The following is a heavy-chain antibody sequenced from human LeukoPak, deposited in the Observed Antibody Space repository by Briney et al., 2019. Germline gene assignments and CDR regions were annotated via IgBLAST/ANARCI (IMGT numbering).Heavy chain of an antibody. CDR1: GFTFSSYA. D-gene: IGHD2-2*01. V-gene: IGHV3-23*01. Sequence: PGGSLRLSCAASGFTFSSYAMSWVRQAPGKGLEWVSAISGSGGSTYYADSVKGRFTISRDNSKNTLYLQMNSLRTEDTAVYYCAKGQLLRLYNWFDPWGQGTLVTVSS. CDR3: AKGQLLRLYNWFDP. CDR2: ISGSGGST. J-gene: IGHJ5*02.